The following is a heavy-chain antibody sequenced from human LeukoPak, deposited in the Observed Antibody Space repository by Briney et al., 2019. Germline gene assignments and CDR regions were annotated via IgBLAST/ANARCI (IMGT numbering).Heavy chain of an antibody. Sequence: GGSLRLSCAASGFTFSSYAMSWVRQAPGKGLEWVSAISGSGGSTYYADSVKGRFTISRDNSKNTLYPQMNSLRAEDTAVYYCAKAVSSGWYSYFDYWGQGTLVTVSS. CDR2: ISGSGGST. CDR1: GFTFSSYA. D-gene: IGHD6-19*01. V-gene: IGHV3-23*01. J-gene: IGHJ4*02. CDR3: AKAVSSGWYSYFDY.